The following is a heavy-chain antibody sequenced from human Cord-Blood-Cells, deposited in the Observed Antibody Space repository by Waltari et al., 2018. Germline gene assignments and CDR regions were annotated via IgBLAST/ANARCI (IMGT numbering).Heavy chain of an antibody. Sequence: EVQLVASGGGLVQPGGSLRRSCAASGFTCSSYRMNWVRQAPGKGLEWVSYISSSSSTIYYADSVKGRFTISRDNAKNSLYLQMNSLRAEDTAVYYCARDILTGADAFDIWGQGTMVTVSS. J-gene: IGHJ3*02. D-gene: IGHD7-27*01. CDR2: ISSSSSTI. CDR1: GFTCSSYR. CDR3: ARDILTGADAFDI. V-gene: IGHV3-48*01.